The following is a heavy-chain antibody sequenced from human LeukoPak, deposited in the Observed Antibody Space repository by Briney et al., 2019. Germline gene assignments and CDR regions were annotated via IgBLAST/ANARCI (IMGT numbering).Heavy chain of an antibody. CDR2: IWYDGSNK. Sequence: PGGSLRLSCVASGFTFSSYGMHWVRQAPGKGLEWVAFIWYDGSNKYYADSVKGRFTISRDNSKNTLYLQMNSLRAEDTAVYYCAKNHTAMGLDYWGQGTLVTVSS. J-gene: IGHJ4*02. CDR3: AKNHTAMGLDY. V-gene: IGHV3-30*02. CDR1: GFTFSSYG. D-gene: IGHD5-18*01.